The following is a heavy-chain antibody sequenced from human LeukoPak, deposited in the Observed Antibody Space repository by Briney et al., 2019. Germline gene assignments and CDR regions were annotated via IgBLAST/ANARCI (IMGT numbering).Heavy chain of an antibody. CDR3: ARDPPTGYISGWSFDY. CDR1: GFTFDDYG. D-gene: IGHD6-19*01. V-gene: IGHV3-20*04. J-gene: IGHJ4*02. CDR2: INWNGGST. Sequence: GGSLRLSCAASGFTFDDYGMSWVRQAPGKGLEWVSGINWNGGSTGYADSVKGRFTISRDNAKNSLYLQMNSLRAEDTALYYCARDPPTGYISGWSFDYWGQGTLVTVSS.